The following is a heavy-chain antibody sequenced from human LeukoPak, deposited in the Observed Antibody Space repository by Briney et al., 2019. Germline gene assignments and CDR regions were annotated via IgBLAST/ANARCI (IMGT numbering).Heavy chain of an antibody. J-gene: IGHJ4*02. CDR2: ISGSGVTT. D-gene: IGHD4-23*01. CDR3: AKDLRWGFDY. V-gene: IGHV3-23*01. CDR1: GFTFSSHA. Sequence: GSLRLSCAASGFTFSSHAMSWVRQAPGKGLEWVSAISGSGVTTYYADSVKGRFTISRDNSKNTLYLQMNSLRAEDTAVYYCAKDLRWGFDYWGQGTLVTVSS.